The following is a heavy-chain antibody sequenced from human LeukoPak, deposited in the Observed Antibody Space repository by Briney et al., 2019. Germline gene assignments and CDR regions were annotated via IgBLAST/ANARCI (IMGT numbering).Heavy chain of an antibody. V-gene: IGHV2-5*01. CDR1: GFSLTTSGMG. CDR3: AHRSGAPDTAPVR. D-gene: IGHD5-18*01. CDR2: IYWNDDK. J-gene: IGHJ4*02. Sequence: VSGPTLLKPSQTLTLTCTFSGFSLTTSGMGVGWIRQPPGRTLEWLALIYWNDDKRYSPALKNRLTITKDTSRNQVVLTMTNMDPVDTATYYCAHRSGAPDTAPVRWGQGTLVTVSS.